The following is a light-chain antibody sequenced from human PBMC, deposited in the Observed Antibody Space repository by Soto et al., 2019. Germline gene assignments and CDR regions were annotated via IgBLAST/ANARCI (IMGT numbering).Light chain of an antibody. Sequence: QAVVTQEPSLTVSPGGTVTLTCALTTGAVTSDYYPNWFQRKPGQAHRTLIYKTSNKHSWTPARFSGSLLGGKAALTLSGVQPEVEADYYCALLYRGSWVFGGGTKVTVL. J-gene: IGLJ3*02. CDR1: TGAVTSDYY. CDR2: KTS. CDR3: ALLYRGSWV. V-gene: IGLV7-43*01.